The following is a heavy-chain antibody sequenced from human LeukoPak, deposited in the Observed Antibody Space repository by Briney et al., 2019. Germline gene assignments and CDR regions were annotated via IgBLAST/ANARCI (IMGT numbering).Heavy chain of an antibody. Sequence: SETLSLTCTVSGGSISSYYWSWIRQPPGKGLEWIGYIYYSGSTNYNPSLKSRVTISVDTSKNQFSLKLSSVTAADTAVCYCASVEVGATIKDAFDIWGQGTMVTVSS. V-gene: IGHV4-59*01. D-gene: IGHD1-26*01. CDR1: GGSISSYY. J-gene: IGHJ3*02. CDR3: ASVEVGATIKDAFDI. CDR2: IYYSGST.